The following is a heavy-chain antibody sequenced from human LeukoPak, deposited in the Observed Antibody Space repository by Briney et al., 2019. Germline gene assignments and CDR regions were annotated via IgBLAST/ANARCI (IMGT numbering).Heavy chain of an antibody. CDR1: GFTFSGSA. J-gene: IGHJ6*03. CDR3: TRWPEAPYRQQLVRTPYYYYYCMDV. V-gene: IGHV3-73*01. D-gene: IGHD6-13*01. CDR2: IRSKANSYAT. Sequence: GGSLRLSCAASGFTFSGSAMHWVRQASGKGLEWVGRIRSKANSYATAYAASVKGRFTISRDDSKNTAYLQMNSLKTEDTAVYYCTRWPEAPYRQQLVRTPYYYYYCMDVWGKGTTVTVSS.